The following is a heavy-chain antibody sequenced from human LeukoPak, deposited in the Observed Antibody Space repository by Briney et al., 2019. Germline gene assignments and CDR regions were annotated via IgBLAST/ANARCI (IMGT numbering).Heavy chain of an antibody. J-gene: IGHJ4*02. Sequence: GGSLRLSCAASGFTFSSYGMHWVRQAPGKGLEWVSAISGSGGSTYYADSVKGRFTISRDNSKNTLYLQMNSLRAEDTAVYYCARDSPYYCSSTSCYAFDYWGQGTLVTVSS. CDR2: ISGSGGST. V-gene: IGHV3-23*01. CDR1: GFTFSSYG. D-gene: IGHD2-2*01. CDR3: ARDSPYYCSSTSCYAFDY.